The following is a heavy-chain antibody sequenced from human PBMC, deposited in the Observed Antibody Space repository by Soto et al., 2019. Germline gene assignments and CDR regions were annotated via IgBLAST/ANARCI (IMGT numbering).Heavy chain of an antibody. D-gene: IGHD3-9*01. Sequence: EVQLVESGGGLVQPGGSLRLSCAASGFTLSSYDIHWVRQATGEGLAWVSGIGSGGDTHYADSVKGRFIISREDGKNSLYIQMNHLRVGDTAVYYCTRKTPPTGMEVWGQGARVTVSS. V-gene: IGHV3-13*01. J-gene: IGHJ6*02. CDR2: IGSGGDT. CDR1: GFTLSSYD. CDR3: TRKTPPTGMEV.